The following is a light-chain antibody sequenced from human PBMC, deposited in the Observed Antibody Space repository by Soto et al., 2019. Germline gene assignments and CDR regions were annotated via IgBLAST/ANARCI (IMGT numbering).Light chain of an antibody. CDR1: QGIREA. V-gene: IGKV1-17*01. J-gene: IGKJ1*01. CDR3: LQHNSYPQT. Sequence: DIQMTPSPSSLSASVGDRVTITCRASQGIREALGWYQQKPGKAPELLIYAAYSLPSGVPSRFSGSVSGTEFTLTISSLQPEDFANYYCLQHNSYPQTFGQGTKVEIK. CDR2: AAY.